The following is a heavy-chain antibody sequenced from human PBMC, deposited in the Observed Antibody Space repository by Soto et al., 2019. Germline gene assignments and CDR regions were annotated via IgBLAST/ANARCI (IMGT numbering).Heavy chain of an antibody. Sequence: GASVKVSCKASGGTFSSYAISWVRQAPGQGLEWTGGIIPIFGTANYAQKFQGRVTITADESTSTAYMELSSLRSEDTAVYYCARESYSGYDSDYWGQGTLVTVSS. CDR3: ARESYSGYDSDY. J-gene: IGHJ4*02. CDR2: IIPIFGTA. V-gene: IGHV1-69*13. D-gene: IGHD5-12*01. CDR1: GGTFSSYA.